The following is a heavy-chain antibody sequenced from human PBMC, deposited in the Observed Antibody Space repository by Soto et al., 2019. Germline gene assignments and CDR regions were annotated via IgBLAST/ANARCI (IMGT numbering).Heavy chain of an antibody. V-gene: IGHV1-18*01. J-gene: IGHJ4*02. CDR2: ISAYNGNT. D-gene: IGHD6-6*01. CDR3: ARELEYSSSPPLDY. CDR1: GYTFTSYG. Sequence: ASVKVSFKASGYTFTSYGISWVRQAPGQGLEWMGWISAYNGNTNYAQKLQGRVTMTTDTSTSTAYMELRSLRSDDTAVYYCARELEYSSSPPLDYWGQGTLVTVSS.